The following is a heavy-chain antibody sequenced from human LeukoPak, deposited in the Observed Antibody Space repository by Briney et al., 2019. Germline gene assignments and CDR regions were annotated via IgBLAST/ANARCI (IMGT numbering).Heavy chain of an antibody. CDR1: GFTLTTYA. D-gene: IGHD5-18*01. CDR2: IGDNGGST. J-gene: IGHJ2*01. CDR3: AGGYDYGYPYWYFDL. Sequence: GGSLRLSCAPSGFTLTTYAMSWLRQAPGKGLEWVSGIGDNGGSTYYADSVKGRFTISRDNSKNTVYLQVNSLGAEDTALYYCAGGYDYGYPYWYFDLWGRGTLVTVSS. V-gene: IGHV3-23*01.